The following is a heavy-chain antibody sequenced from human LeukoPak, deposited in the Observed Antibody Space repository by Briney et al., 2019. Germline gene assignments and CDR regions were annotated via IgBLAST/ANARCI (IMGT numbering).Heavy chain of an antibody. V-gene: IGHV1-69*05. CDR3: ASEAVAGTHYYYYYMDV. CDR2: IIPIFGTA. Sequence: GASVKVSFKASGGTFSSYAISWVRQAPGQGLEWMGRIIPIFGTANYAQKFQGRVTLTTDESTSTAYMELSSLRSEDTAVYYCASEAVAGTHYYYYYMDVWGKGTTVTVSS. CDR1: GGTFSSYA. J-gene: IGHJ6*03. D-gene: IGHD6-19*01.